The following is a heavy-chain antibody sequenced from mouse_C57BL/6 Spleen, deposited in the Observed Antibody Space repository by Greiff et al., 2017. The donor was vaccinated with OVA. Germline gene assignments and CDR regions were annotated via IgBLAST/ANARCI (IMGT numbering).Heavy chain of an antibody. V-gene: IGHV14-1*01. CDR3: TTRDDYYRYGIGY. D-gene: IGHD2-3*01. CDR1: GFNITDYY. CDR2: IDPEAGDT. J-gene: IGHJ4*01. Sequence: VQLQQSGAELVRPGASVKLSCTASGFNITDYYMHWVKQRPEQGLEWIGRIDPEAGDTEYDPKLQGKATMTADTSSNTAYLQLSSLTSEDTAVYYCTTRDDYYRYGIGYWGQGTLVTVST.